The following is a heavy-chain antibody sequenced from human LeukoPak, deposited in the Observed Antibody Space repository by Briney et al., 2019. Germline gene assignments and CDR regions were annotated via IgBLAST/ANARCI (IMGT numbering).Heavy chain of an antibody. D-gene: IGHD2-15*01. J-gene: IGHJ5*02. CDR1: GDSISSTNW. CDR2: LYQSGST. CDR3: ARPLSLGYCSGGSCYGRGAWFDR. V-gene: IGHV4-4*02. Sequence: SDTLALTCAVSGDSISSTNWWSWVRQRPGEGVEWIGQLYQSGSTNYNPSLKRRVTISVDKAKNQFSLKLRSVTAADTAVYYCARPLSLGYCSGGSCYGRGAWFDRWGQGTLVTVSS.